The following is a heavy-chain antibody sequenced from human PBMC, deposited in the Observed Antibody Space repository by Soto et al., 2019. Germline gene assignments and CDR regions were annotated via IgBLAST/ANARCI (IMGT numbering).Heavy chain of an antibody. J-gene: IGHJ6*02. CDR1: GFTFSSYG. V-gene: IGHV3-33*01. CDR2: IWYDGSNK. D-gene: IGHD2-2*01. CDR3: ARDGVVGYGMDV. Sequence: QVQLVESGGGVVQPGRSLRLSCAASGFTFSSYGMHWVRQAPGKGLEWVAVIWYDGSNKYYADSVKGRFTISRDNSENTLYLQMNSLRAEDTAVYYCARDGVVGYGMDVWGQGTTVTVSS.